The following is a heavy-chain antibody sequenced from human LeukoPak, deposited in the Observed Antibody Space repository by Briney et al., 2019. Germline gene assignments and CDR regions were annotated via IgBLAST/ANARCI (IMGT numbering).Heavy chain of an antibody. Sequence: PSETLSLTCTVSGYSISSNYHWGWIRQPPGKGLEWIATIYHSGSTYYNPSLKSRVTISVDTSKNQFSLKMRSVTAADMAVYYCARVRAVAGTPPDYWGQGTLVTVSS. CDR3: ARVRAVAGTPPDY. CDR1: GYSISSNYH. V-gene: IGHV4-38-2*02. D-gene: IGHD6-19*01. J-gene: IGHJ4*02. CDR2: IYHSGST.